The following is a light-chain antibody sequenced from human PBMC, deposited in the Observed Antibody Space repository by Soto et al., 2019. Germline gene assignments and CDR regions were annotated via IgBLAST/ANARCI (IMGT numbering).Light chain of an antibody. J-gene: IGLJ2*01. CDR2: SNN. CDR3: VAWDDSLNGYVV. Sequence: QSVLTQPPSASGTPGQRVTISCSGSSSNIGSNTVNWYQQLPGTAPKLVINSNNQRPSGVPDRFSGSKSGTSASLAISGLQSEDEADYYCVAWDDSLNGYVVFGGGTKLTVL. V-gene: IGLV1-44*01. CDR1: SSNIGSNT.